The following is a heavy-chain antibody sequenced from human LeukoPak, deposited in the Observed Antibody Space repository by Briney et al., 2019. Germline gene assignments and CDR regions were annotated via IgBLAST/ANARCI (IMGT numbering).Heavy chain of an antibody. CDR1: GFTVSSNY. J-gene: IGHJ4*02. V-gene: IGHV3-66*01. CDR3: ARDRVGATFFLAY. Sequence: GGSLRLSCAASGFTVSSNYMSWVRQAPGKGLEWVSVIYSGGSTYYADSVKGRFTISRDNSKSTLYLQMNSLRAEDTAVYYCARDRVGATFFLAYWGQGTLVTVSS. CDR2: IYSGGST. D-gene: IGHD1-26*01.